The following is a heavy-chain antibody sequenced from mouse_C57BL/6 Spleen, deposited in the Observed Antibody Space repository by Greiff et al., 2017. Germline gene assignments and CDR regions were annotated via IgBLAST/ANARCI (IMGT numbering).Heavy chain of an antibody. CDR3: ARPDYGSSYDWYFDV. J-gene: IGHJ1*03. CDR1: GFPFRDYG. D-gene: IGHD1-1*01. V-gene: IGHV5-17*01. Sequence: EVKLQESGGGLVKPGGSLKLSCAASGFPFRDYGMHWVRQAPEKGLEWVAYISSGSSTIYYADTVKGRFTISRDNAKNTLFLQMTSLRSEDTAMYYCARPDYGSSYDWYFDVWGTGTTVTVSS. CDR2: ISSGSSTI.